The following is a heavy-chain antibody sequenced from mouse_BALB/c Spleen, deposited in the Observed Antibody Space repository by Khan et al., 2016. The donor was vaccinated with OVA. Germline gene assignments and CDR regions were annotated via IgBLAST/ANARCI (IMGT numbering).Heavy chain of an antibody. CDR1: GFSLTDYG. Sequence: QVQLKESGPGLVAPSQSLSITCTVSGFSLTDYGVSWIRQPPGKGLEWLGVIWGGGSTYYNSALKSRLSISKDNSKSQVVLIMNSLQTDDTAMYYCAKGVWSYFYAIDYWGQGTSVTVSS. CDR3: AKGVWSYFYAIDY. J-gene: IGHJ4*01. CDR2: IWGGGST. D-gene: IGHD2-10*02. V-gene: IGHV2-6-5*01.